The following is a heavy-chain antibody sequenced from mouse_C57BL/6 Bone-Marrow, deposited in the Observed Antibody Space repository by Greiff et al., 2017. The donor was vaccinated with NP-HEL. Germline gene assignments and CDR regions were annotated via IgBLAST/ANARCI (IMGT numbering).Heavy chain of an antibody. CDR3: SRDHLTAWFAY. J-gene: IGHJ3*01. CDR1: GYTFTDYN. CDR2: INPNNGGT. V-gene: IGHV1-22*01. Sequence: EVQLQQSGPELVKPGASVKMSCKASGYTFTDYNMHWVKQSHGKSLEWIGYINPNNGGTSYNQKFKGKATLTVNKSCSTAYMELRSLTSEDCAVYYCSRDHLTAWFAYWGQGTLVTVSA.